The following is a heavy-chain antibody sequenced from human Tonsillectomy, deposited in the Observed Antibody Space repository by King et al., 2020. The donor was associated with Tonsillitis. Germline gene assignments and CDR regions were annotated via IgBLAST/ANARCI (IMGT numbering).Heavy chain of an antibody. CDR2: ISYDGSNK. J-gene: IGHJ4*02. CDR3: ARGDGSWYY. Sequence: VQLVESGGGVVQPGRSLRLSCAASGFTFSSYGMHWVRQAPGKGLEWVAVISYDGSNKYYADSVKGRFTISRDNSKNTLYLQMNSLRAEDTAVYYCARGDGSWYYWGQGTLVTVSS. D-gene: IGHD6-13*01. CDR1: GFTFSSYG. V-gene: IGHV3-33*05.